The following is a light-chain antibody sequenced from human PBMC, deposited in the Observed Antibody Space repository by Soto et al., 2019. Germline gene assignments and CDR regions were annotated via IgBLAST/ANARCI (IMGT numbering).Light chain of an antibody. CDR1: QSISTF. V-gene: IGKV1-39*01. Sequence: DIQMTQSPSSLSASVGDRITITCRASQSISTFLNWYQQRPGKAPRLLIFDASTLHSGVPSRFSGSGSGTDFTLTISSLQPEDFATFFCQQSDTSPFTFGPGTKVDFK. CDR3: QQSDTSPFT. CDR2: DAS. J-gene: IGKJ3*01.